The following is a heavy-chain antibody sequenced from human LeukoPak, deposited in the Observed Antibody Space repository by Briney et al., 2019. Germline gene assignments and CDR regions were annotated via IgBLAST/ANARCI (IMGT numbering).Heavy chain of an antibody. Sequence: GGSLRLSCGASGFTFSSYEMNWVRQAPGKGLEWLSNISSSGSTIHYADSVKGRFTISRDNAKNSLYLQMNSLRVEDTAVYYCAKNGADTHPYYFDYWGQGTLVTVSS. D-gene: IGHD2-15*01. V-gene: IGHV3-48*03. CDR3: AKNGADTHPYYFDY. CDR1: GFTFSSYE. CDR2: ISSSGSTI. J-gene: IGHJ4*02.